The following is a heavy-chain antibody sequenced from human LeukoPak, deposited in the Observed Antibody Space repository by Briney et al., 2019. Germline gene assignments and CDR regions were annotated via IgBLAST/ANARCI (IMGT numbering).Heavy chain of an antibody. V-gene: IGHV3-21*01. D-gene: IGHD1-14*01. CDR1: GFTFSIST. CDR3: ARIPNNAGSPNWFDP. Sequence: GGSLRLSWAASGFTFSISTTSWVSLAQGKGLEWVSSFSCNSDNIHYADSVKGRFTISRDNAKNSLYSQMNSLTAEDTTVYYCARIPNNAGSPNWFDPWGQGTLVTVSS. CDR2: FSCNSDNI. J-gene: IGHJ5*02.